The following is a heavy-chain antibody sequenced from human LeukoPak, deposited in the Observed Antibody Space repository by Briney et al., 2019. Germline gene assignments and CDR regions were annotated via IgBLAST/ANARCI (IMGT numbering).Heavy chain of an antibody. CDR2: IYYNGKT. D-gene: IGHD3-10*01. V-gene: IGHV4-59*08. CDR1: LDSPTINT. Sequence: ETPSLTPNVSLDSPTINTCRSVSDTLRGGLWCSGHIYYNGKTNYNPSLKSRVIISLDTSKNQFSLKLTSVTAADTAVYYCARHVLFYYYYYMGVWGQGTTVTVSS. CDR3: ARHVLFYYYYYMGV. J-gene: IGHJ6*03.